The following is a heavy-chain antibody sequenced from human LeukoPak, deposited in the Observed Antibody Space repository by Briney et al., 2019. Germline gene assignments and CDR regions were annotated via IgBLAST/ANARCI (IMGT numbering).Heavy chain of an antibody. CDR3: ARLPHYYETPGDFDY. CDR1: GFTFSSYS. CDR2: ISSSSSYI. Sequence: GESLRLSCAASGFTFSSYSMNWVRQAPGKGLEWVSSISSSSSYIYYADSVKGRFTISRDNAKNSLYLQMNSLRAEDTAVYYCARLPHYYETPGDFDYWGQGTLVTVSS. D-gene: IGHD3-22*01. V-gene: IGHV3-21*01. J-gene: IGHJ4*02.